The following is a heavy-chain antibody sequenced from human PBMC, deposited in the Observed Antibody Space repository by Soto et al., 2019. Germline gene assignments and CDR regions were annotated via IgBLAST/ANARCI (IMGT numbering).Heavy chain of an antibody. J-gene: IGHJ6*02. CDR3: ARIRCYSSGGDGYYYYYAMDV. Sequence: QVTLKESGPALVDPTETLTLTCTVSGFSLTDSDVGVSWIRQPPGKALEWLAHILSNDEEVYSSSLTSRLTNTKNTSKNQVVLTMSNMQPVDTATYYCARIRCYSSGGDGYYYYYAMDVWGQGTTVTVAS. CDR1: GFSLTDSDVG. D-gene: IGHD2-15*01. V-gene: IGHV2-26*01. CDR2: ILSNDEE.